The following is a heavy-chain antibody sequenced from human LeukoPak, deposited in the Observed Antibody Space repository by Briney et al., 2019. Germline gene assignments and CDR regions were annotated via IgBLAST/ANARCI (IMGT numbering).Heavy chain of an antibody. V-gene: IGHV1-69*04. D-gene: IGHD3-10*01. Sequence: LVKVSCKTSGCTFLNYAISWVRQAAGQGLEWMGRIIPILGIENYAQKFHASVTLPAEKSTRTAYMSLSSLRSDDTAVYYGARASQDYYGSGSYYRGGDAFDIWGQGTMVTVSS. CDR3: ARASQDYYGSGSYYRGGDAFDI. CDR2: IIPILGIE. CDR1: GCTFLNYA. J-gene: IGHJ3*02.